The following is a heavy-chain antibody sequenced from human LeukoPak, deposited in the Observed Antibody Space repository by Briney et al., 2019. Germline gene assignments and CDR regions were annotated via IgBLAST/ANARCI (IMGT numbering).Heavy chain of an antibody. D-gene: IGHD3-16*01. J-gene: IGHJ4*02. Sequence: ASVKVSCKASGYTFTDYYIHWVRRAPGQGLEWMGWIDPRSGGTRCTQKFQGRVTMTRDTSISTVYLDLSGMTFDDTALYYCATDNYGTLDYWGQGTLATVSS. V-gene: IGHV1-2*02. CDR3: ATDNYGTLDY. CDR1: GYTFTDYY. CDR2: IDPRSGGT.